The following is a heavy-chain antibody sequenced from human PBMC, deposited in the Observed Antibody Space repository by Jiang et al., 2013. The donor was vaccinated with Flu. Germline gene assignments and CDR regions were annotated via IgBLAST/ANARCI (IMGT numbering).Heavy chain of an antibody. J-gene: IGHJ6*02. D-gene: IGHD3-3*01. Sequence: GSGLVKPSETLSLTCTVSGGSVSSGSYYWSWIRQPPGKGLEWIGYIYYSGSTNYNPSLKSRVTISVDTSKNQFSLKLSSVTAADTAVYYCAGLQGYDFWSGYWIYYYYYGMDVWGQGTTVTVSS. CDR2: IYYSGST. CDR3: AGLQGYDFWSGYWIYYYYYGMDV. V-gene: IGHV4-61*01. CDR1: GGSVSSGSYY.